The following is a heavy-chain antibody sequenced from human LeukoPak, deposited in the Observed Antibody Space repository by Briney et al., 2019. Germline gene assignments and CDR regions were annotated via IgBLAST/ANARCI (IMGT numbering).Heavy chain of an antibody. CDR1: GGSISSYY. CDR3: ASGPPTGYSYVY. CDR2: IYYSGSP. Sequence: PSGTLSLTCTVSGGSISSYYWSWIRQPPGKGLEWIGYIYYSGSPNYNPSHQGRVTISVDTSKNQFPLKLSSVTAADTAVYYCASGPPTGYSYVYWGQGTLVTVSA. J-gene: IGHJ4*02. V-gene: IGHV4-59*01. D-gene: IGHD5-18*01.